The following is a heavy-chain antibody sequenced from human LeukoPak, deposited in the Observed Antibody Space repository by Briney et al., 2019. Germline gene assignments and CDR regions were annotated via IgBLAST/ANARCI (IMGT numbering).Heavy chain of an antibody. CDR1: GYSFTSYW. D-gene: IGHD6-13*01. J-gene: IGHJ4*02. CDR2: INPGDSDT. Sequence: GESLKISGKGSGYSFTSYWHGWVRQMPGKGPEWMVIINPGDSDTRYSPSFPGQVTISADKSISTAYLQWSSLKASDTAMYYCARPGIAAAGFDYWGQGTLVTVSS. CDR3: ARPGIAAAGFDY. V-gene: IGHV5-51*01.